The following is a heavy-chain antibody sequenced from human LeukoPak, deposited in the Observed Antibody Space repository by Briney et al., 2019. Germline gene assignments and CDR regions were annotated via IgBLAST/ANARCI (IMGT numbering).Heavy chain of an antibody. J-gene: IGHJ5*02. D-gene: IGHD3-22*01. Sequence: SETLSLTCTVSGGSISSGSYYWSWIRQPAGKGLEWIGRIYTSGSTNYNPSLKSRVTISVDTSKNQFSLKLSSVTAADTAVYYCARDVPRQPNYYDSSGYLAWWFDPWGQGTLVTVSS. V-gene: IGHV4-61*02. CDR3: ARDVPRQPNYYDSSGYLAWWFDP. CDR1: GGSISSGSYY. CDR2: IYTSGST.